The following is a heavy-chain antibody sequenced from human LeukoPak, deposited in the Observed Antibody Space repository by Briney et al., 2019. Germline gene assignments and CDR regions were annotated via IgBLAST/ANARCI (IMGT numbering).Heavy chain of an antibody. V-gene: IGHV1-18*01. D-gene: IGHD4-11*01. CDR2: ISAYNGNT. CDR1: GYTFTSYG. Sequence: VASVKVSCKASGYTFTSYGISWVRQAPGQGLEWMGWISAYNGNTNYAQKLQGRVTMTTDTSTSTAYMELRSLRSDDTAVYYCARASVTTPYYYYGMDVWGQGTTVIVSS. J-gene: IGHJ6*02. CDR3: ARASVTTPYYYYGMDV.